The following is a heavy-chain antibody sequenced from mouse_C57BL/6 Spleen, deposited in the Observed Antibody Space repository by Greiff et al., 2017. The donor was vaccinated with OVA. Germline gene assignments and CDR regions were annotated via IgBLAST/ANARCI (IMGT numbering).Heavy chain of an antibody. Sequence: EVQLQESVAELVRPGASVKLSCTASGFNIKNTYMHWVKQRPEQGLEWIGRIDPANGNTKYAPKFQGKATITADTSSNTAYLQLSSLTSEDTAIYCCARYDDGCSYYYAMDYWGQGTSVTVSS. V-gene: IGHV14-3*01. J-gene: IGHJ4*01. CDR3: ARYDDGCSYYYAMDY. CDR1: GFNIKNTY. D-gene: IGHD2-3*01. CDR2: IDPANGNT.